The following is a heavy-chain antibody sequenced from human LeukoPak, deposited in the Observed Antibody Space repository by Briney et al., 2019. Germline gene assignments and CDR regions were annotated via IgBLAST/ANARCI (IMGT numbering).Heavy chain of an antibody. V-gene: IGHV1-2*02. CDR3: ARDGAATGKKTFDD. Sequence: ASVKVSCKASGYIFTDYYMHWVRQAPGQGPEWMGWINPNSGGTNYAQKFQGRVTMARDTSISTAYMELSGLRSDDTAVYYCARDGAATGKKTFDDWGQGTLVTVSS. J-gene: IGHJ4*02. CDR1: GYIFTDYY. D-gene: IGHD6-13*01. CDR2: INPNSGGT.